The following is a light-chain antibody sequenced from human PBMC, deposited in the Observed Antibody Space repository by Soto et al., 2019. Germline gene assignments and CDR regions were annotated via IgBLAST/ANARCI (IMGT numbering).Light chain of an antibody. V-gene: IGKV1-39*01. CDR2: AAS. CDR3: QQSYSTPPCT. CDR1: QSIVTY. J-gene: IGKJ1*01. Sequence: DIQMTQSPSSLSASVGDRVTITCRASQSIVTYLNWYLQKPGKAPKLLIYAASNLQSGVPSRFSGSGSGTDFTLTISSLQTEVFATYLRQQSYSTPPCTLGQGTRVDIK.